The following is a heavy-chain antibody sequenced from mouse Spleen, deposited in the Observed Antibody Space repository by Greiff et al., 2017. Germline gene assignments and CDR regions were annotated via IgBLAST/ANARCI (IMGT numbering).Heavy chain of an antibody. CDR1: GYTFTSYW. Sequence: VQLQQPGAELVKPGASVKMSCKASGYTFTSYWITWVKQRPGQGLEWIGDIYPGSGSTNYNEKFKSKATLTVDTSSSTAYMQLSSLTSEDSAVYYCARGEDYYGSSDYWGQGTTLTVSS. D-gene: IGHD1-1*01. CDR2: IYPGSGST. CDR3: ARGEDYYGSSDY. J-gene: IGHJ2*01. V-gene: IGHV1-55*01.